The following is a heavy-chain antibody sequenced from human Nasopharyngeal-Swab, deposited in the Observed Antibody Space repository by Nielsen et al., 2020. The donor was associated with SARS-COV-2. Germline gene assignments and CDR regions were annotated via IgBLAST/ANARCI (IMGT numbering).Heavy chain of an antibody. D-gene: IGHD6-19*01. V-gene: IGHV4-59*08. CDR3: ARHLAVAGDFDY. J-gene: IGHJ4*02. CDR1: GGSISSYY. Sequence: SETLSLTCTVSGGSISSYYWSWIRQPPGKGLEWIGYIYYSWSANYNPSLKSRVTISVDTSKNQFSLKLGSVTAADTAVYYCARHLAVAGDFDYWGQGTLVTVSS. CDR2: IYYSWSA.